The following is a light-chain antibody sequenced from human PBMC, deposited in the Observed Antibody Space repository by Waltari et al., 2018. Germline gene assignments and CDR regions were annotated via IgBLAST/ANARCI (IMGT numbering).Light chain of an antibody. J-gene: IGKJ2*01. V-gene: IGKV4-1*01. CDR3: HQYYVAPPA. CDR1: QSVLYSSNNKNY. CDR2: WAS. Sequence: DIVMTQSPDSLAVSLGERATINCKSSQSVLYSSNNKNYLGRYQQKPGQPPKLPIYWASTRESGVPDRFSGSGSGTDFTLTISSLQAEDVAVYYCHQYYVAPPAFGQGTRLEIK.